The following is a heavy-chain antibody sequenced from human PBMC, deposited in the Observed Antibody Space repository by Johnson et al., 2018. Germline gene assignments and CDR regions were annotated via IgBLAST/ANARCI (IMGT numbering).Heavy chain of an antibody. Sequence: VQLGQAGGGLVKPGGSLRLSCAATGFTFSSYSMNWVRQAPGKGPEWVSSISSSSSYIYYADSVKGRFTISRDNAKNSLYLQMNSLRSEDTAVYYCASTGDSSGYGVWGKGTTVTVSS. CDR3: ASTGDSSGYGV. D-gene: IGHD3-22*01. CDR1: GFTFSSYS. CDR2: ISSSSSYI. V-gene: IGHV3-21*01. J-gene: IGHJ6*04.